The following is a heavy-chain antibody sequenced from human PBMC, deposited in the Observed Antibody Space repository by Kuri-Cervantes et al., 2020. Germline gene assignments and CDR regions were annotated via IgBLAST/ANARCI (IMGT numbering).Heavy chain of an antibody. CDR2: IWYDGSNK. CDR3: AIDNSYNWNYVGWFDP. V-gene: IGHV3-33*01. J-gene: IGHJ5*02. CDR1: GFTFSSYG. D-gene: IGHD1-7*01. Sequence: SLKISCAASGFTFSSYGMHWVRQAPGKGLEWVAVIWYDGSNKYYADSVKGRFTISRDNSKNTLYLQMNSLRAEDTAVYYCAIDNSYNWNYVGWFDPWGQGTLVTVSS.